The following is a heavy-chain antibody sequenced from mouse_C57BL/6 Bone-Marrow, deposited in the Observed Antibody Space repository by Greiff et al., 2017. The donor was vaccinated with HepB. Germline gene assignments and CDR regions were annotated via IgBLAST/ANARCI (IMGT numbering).Heavy chain of an antibody. CDR2: IYPSDSET. CDR1: GYTFTSYW. CDR3: AIFITTVDYAMDY. Sequence: QVQLQQPGAELVRPGSSVKLSCKASGYTFTSYWMDWVKQRPGQGLEWIGNIYPSDSETHYNQKFKDKATLTVDKSSSTAYMQLSSLTSEDSAVYYCAIFITTVDYAMDYWGQGTSVTVSS. J-gene: IGHJ4*01. D-gene: IGHD1-1*01. V-gene: IGHV1-61*01.